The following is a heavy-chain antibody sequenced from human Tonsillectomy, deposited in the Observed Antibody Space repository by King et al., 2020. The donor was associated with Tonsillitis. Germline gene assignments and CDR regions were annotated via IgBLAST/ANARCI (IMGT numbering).Heavy chain of an antibody. V-gene: IGHV3-23*04. D-gene: IGHD3-3*01. CDR3: AKDRDFWSPHGMDV. J-gene: IGHJ6*02. CDR1: GFTFSSYA. CDR2: ISGSGDST. Sequence: VQLVESGVGLIQPGGSLRLSCAASGFTFSSYAMNWVRQAPGKGLEWVSGISGSGDSTYYVDSVKGRFAISRDNSKNTLYLQMNSLRAEDTAVYYCAKDRDFWSPHGMDVWGQGTTVTVSS.